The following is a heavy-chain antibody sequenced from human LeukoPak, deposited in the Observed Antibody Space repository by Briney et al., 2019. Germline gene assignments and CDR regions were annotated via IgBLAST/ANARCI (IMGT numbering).Heavy chain of an antibody. V-gene: IGHV3-30*02. J-gene: IGHJ4*02. D-gene: IGHD3-10*01. Sequence: GGSLRLSCAASGFTFSSYGMHWVRQAPGKGLEWVAFIRYDGSNKYYADSVKGRFTISRDNSKNTLYLQMNSLRAEDTAVYYCAKDYNYYGSGSYYTRVGYYFDYWGQGTLVTVSS. CDR3: AKDYNYYGSGSYYTRVGYYFDY. CDR2: IRYDGSNK. CDR1: GFTFSSYG.